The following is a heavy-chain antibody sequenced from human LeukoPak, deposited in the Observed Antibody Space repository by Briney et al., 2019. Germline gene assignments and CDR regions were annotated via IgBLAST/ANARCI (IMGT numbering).Heavy chain of an antibody. CDR3: ARGVGVAGLRGNWFDP. CDR1: GYTFTGYY. D-gene: IGHD6-19*01. Sequence: ASVKVSCKASGYTFTGYYMHWVRQAPGQGLEWMGCINPNSGGTNYAQKFQGWVTMTRDTSISTAYMELSRLRSDDTAVYYCARGVGVAGLRGNWFDPWGQGTLVTVSS. CDR2: INPNSGGT. J-gene: IGHJ5*02. V-gene: IGHV1-2*04.